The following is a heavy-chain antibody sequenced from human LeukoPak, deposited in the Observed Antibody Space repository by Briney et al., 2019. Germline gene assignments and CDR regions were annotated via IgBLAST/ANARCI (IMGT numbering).Heavy chain of an antibody. Sequence: GGSLRLSCAASGFTFSSYAMSWLRQAPGKGLEWVSAISGSGGSTYYADSVKGRFTISRDNSKNTLYLQMNSLRAEDTAVYYCAKSGLGYCSSTSCYPDYWGQGTLVTVSS. CDR3: AKSGLGYCSSTSCYPDY. D-gene: IGHD2-2*01. J-gene: IGHJ4*02. CDR1: GFTFSSYA. V-gene: IGHV3-23*01. CDR2: ISGSGGST.